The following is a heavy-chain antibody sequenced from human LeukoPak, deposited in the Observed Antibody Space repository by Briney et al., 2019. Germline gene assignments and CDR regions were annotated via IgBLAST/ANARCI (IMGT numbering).Heavy chain of an antibody. Sequence: SETLSLTCTVSGGSISGYYWSWIRQPPEKGLDGIGYIFYTGSANYNPSLKSRGTISVDTSKNQFSLKLNSVTAADTAIYYCARGSLTVAPAFDIWGQGTMFTVSS. V-gene: IGHV4-59*12. D-gene: IGHD4-23*01. CDR2: IFYTGSA. J-gene: IGHJ3*02. CDR3: ARGSLTVAPAFDI. CDR1: GGSISGYY.